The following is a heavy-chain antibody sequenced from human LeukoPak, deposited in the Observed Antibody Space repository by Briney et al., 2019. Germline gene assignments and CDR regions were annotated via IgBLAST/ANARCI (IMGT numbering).Heavy chain of an antibody. CDR1: GFTVSSNY. CDR2: IYSGGST. V-gene: IGHV3-66*01. D-gene: IGHD3-10*01. CDR3: AKFQVLLWFGELYYMDV. J-gene: IGHJ6*02. Sequence: GGSLRLSCAASGFTVSSNYMSWVRQAPGKGLEWVSVIYSGGSTYYADSVKGRFTISRDNSKNTLYLQMNSLRAEDTAVYYCAKFQVLLWFGELYYMDVWGQGTTVTVSS.